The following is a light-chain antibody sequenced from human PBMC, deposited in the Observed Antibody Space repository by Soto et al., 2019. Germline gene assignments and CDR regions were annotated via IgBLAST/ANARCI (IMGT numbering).Light chain of an antibody. V-gene: IGLV2-14*01. CDR1: SSDIGGSRY. Sequence: QSALTQPASVSGSPGQSITISCTGTSSDIGGSRYVSWYQQHPGKAPKLITYETTDRSAGASNRFSGSKSGNTASLIISGLQTEDEADYYCSSYSSSGTDVFGTGTKVTVL. CDR3: SSYSSSGTDV. CDR2: ETT. J-gene: IGLJ1*01.